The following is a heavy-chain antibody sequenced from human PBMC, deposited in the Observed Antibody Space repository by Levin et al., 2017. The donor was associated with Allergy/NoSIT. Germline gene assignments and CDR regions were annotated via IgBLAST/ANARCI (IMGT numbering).Heavy chain of an antibody. D-gene: IGHD4-23*01. V-gene: IGHV3-48*01. Sequence: GGSLRLSCAASGFTFSSYSMNWVRQAPGKGLEWVSYISSSSSTIYYADSVKGRFTISRDNGKNSLFLQMNSLSAEDTAVYYCARDGVGGNPEYYFDSWGQGTLVTVSS. J-gene: IGHJ4*02. CDR2: ISSSSSTI. CDR1: GFTFSSYS. CDR3: ARDGVGGNPEYYFDS.